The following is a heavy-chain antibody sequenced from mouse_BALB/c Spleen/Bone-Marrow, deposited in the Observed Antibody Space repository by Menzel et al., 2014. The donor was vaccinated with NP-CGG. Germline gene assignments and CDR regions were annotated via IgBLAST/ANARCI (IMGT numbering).Heavy chain of an antibody. CDR1: GYTFTNYY. V-gene: IGHV1S56*01. CDR2: IYPGNVNS. J-gene: IGHJ2*01. Sequence: QAQLKQSGPELVKPGASVRISCKASGYTFTNYYIHWVKQMPGQGLEWIGWIYPGNVNSKYNEKFKGKATLTADKSSSTAYMQLSSLTSEDSAVYFCAREAVWILDYWGPGTTLTLST. D-gene: IGHD3-3*01. CDR3: AREAVWILDY.